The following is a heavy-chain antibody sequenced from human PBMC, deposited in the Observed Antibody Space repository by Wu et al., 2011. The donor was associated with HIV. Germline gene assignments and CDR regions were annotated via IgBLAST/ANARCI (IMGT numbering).Heavy chain of an antibody. Sequence: QVQLVQSGAEVKKPGASVKVSCKASGYTFTSYGITWVRQAPGQGLEWMGWISAYNGDTNYAQKLQGRVTMTTDTSTSTAYMELRSLRSDDTAVYYCARPYCSGGNCLGFDFWGQGTLVTVSS. CDR3: ARPYCSGGNCLGFDF. CDR1: GYTFTSYG. D-gene: IGHD2-15*01. V-gene: IGHV1-18*01. CDR2: ISAYNGDT. J-gene: IGHJ4*02.